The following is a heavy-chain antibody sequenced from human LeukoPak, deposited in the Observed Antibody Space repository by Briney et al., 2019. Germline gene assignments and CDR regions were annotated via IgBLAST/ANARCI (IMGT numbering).Heavy chain of an antibody. CDR2: IKQDGSEK. Sequence: GGSLRLSCAASGFSFSSYWMTWVRQAPGKGLEWVANIKQDGSEKFYVDSVKGRFTISRDNAKNSLYLQMNSLRAEDTAVYYCARDGGSAWFLDYWGQGTLVTVSS. J-gene: IGHJ4*02. V-gene: IGHV3-7*01. D-gene: IGHD6-19*01. CDR1: GFSFSSYW. CDR3: ARDGGSAWFLDY.